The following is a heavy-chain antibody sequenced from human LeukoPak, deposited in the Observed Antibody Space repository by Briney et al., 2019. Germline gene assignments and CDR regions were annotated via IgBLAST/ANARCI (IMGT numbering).Heavy chain of an antibody. D-gene: IGHD3-16*01. CDR1: GGSISSSSYY. CDR2: IYYSGST. Sequence: KPSETLSLTCTVSGGSISSSSYYWGWIRQPPGKGLEWIGSIYYSGSTYYNPSLKSRVTISVDTSKNQFSLKLSSVTAADTAVYYCARGPRLPQFPFAILFDIWGQGTMVTVSS. J-gene: IGHJ3*02. V-gene: IGHV4-39*07. CDR3: ARGPRLPQFPFAILFDI.